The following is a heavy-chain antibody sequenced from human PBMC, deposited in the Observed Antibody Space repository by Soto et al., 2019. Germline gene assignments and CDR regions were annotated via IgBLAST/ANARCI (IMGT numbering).Heavy chain of an antibody. D-gene: IGHD6-25*01. V-gene: IGHV2-5*01. CDR2: IYWNDDK. J-gene: IGHJ2*01. CDR1: GFLLSTSGVS. Sequence: SGPTLVYNTQTLTLTCNFSGFLLSTSGVSVGWIRQPPGKALEWLAFIYWNDDKSYSPSLKSRLTVTKDNSKKQVVLTMTNMDSSDTATYYCAPRAGSRWSLDRWGR. CDR3: APRAGSRWSLDR.